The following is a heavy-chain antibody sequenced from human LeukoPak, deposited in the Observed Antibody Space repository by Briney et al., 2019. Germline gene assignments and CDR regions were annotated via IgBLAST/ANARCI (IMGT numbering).Heavy chain of an antibody. CDR1: GGSISSYY. D-gene: IGHD3-10*01. Sequence: SETLSLTCTVSGGSISSYYWSWIRQPPGKRLEWIGYIYYSGSTNYNPSLRSRVTISVDTSKNQFSLKLSSVTAADTAVYYCARRATYYYGSGSYRFSHYYMDVWGKGTTVTISS. V-gene: IGHV4-59*12. CDR2: IYYSGST. CDR3: ARRATYYYGSGSYRFSHYYMDV. J-gene: IGHJ6*03.